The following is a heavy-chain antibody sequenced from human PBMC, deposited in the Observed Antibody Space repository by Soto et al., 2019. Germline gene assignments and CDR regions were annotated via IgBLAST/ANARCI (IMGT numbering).Heavy chain of an antibody. CDR1: GYTFTSYG. CDR2: ISAYNGNT. J-gene: IGHJ4*02. D-gene: IGHD3-9*01. V-gene: IGHV1-18*01. Sequence: ASVKVSCKASGYTFTSYGISWVRQAPGQGLEWMGWISAYNGNTNYAQKLQGRVTMTTDTSTSTAYMELRSLRSDDTAVYYCARVSYYDILTGYSPRFDYWGQGILVTVSS. CDR3: ARVSYYDILTGYSPRFDY.